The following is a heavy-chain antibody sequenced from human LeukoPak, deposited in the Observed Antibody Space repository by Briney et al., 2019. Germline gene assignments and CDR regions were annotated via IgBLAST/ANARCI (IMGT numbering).Heavy chain of an antibody. D-gene: IGHD3-16*02. CDR1: GFTFSSYS. Sequence: GGSLRLSCAASGFTFSSYSMNWVRQAPGKGLEWVSYISSSSSTIYYADSVKGRFTISRDNAKNSLYLQMNSLRAEDTAVYFCARDHGDYVWGSDRYYDYWGQGTLVTVSS. CDR3: ARDHGDYVWGSDRYYDY. J-gene: IGHJ4*02. CDR2: ISSSSSTI. V-gene: IGHV3-48*04.